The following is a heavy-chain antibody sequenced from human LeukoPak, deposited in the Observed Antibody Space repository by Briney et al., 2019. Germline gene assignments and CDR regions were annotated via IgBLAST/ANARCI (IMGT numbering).Heavy chain of an antibody. CDR3: AKDVVGQQWLENY. J-gene: IGHJ4*02. CDR1: GGSISSSSYY. D-gene: IGHD6-19*01. CDR2: IYYSGST. Sequence: SETLSLTCTVSGGSISSSSYYWGWIRQPPGKGLEWIGSIYYSGSTYYNPSLKSRVTISVDTSKNQFSLKLSSVTAADTAVYYCAKDVVGQQWLENYWGQGTLVTVSS. V-gene: IGHV4-39*07.